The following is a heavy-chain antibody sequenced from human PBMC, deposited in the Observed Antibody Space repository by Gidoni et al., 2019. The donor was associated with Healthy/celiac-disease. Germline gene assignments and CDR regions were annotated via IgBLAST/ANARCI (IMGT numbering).Heavy chain of an antibody. V-gene: IGHV1-69*01. CDR2: IIPIFGTA. J-gene: IGHJ6*02. Sequence: QVQLVQSGAEVKKPGSSVKVSCKASGGTFSSYAISWVRQAPGQGLDWMGGIIPIFGTANYAQKFQGRVTITADESTSTAYMELSSLRSEDTAVYYCAVDAQGGSYFGYYYYGMDVWGQGTTVTVSS. CDR3: AVDAQGGSYFGYYYYGMDV. CDR1: GGTFSSYA. D-gene: IGHD1-26*01.